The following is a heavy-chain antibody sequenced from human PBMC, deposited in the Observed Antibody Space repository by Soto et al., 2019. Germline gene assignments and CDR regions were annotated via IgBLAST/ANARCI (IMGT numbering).Heavy chain of an antibody. D-gene: IGHD1-26*01. CDR3: ARERIVGTNPHFDY. J-gene: IGHJ4*02. CDR1: GFTFSRYA. V-gene: IGHV3-23*01. CDR2: ISGSGPNT. Sequence: EVQLLESGGGLVQPGVSLRISCAASGFTFSRYAMNWVRQAPGKGLEWVSVISGSGPNTYYADSVKGRFFISRDNSKNMVYLEMNSLRAEDTAVYSCARERIVGTNPHFDYWGQGTLVTFSA.